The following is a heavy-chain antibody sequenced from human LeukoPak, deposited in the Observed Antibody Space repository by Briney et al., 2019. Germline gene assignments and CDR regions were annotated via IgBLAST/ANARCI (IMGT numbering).Heavy chain of an antibody. Sequence: GSLRLSCAASGFTFSSYSMNWVRQAPGKGLEWVANINQDGSEKYYVESVKGRSSISRDNAKNSLYLQMNSQRAEDTAVYYCARRLLTGYYEFWGQGTLVTVSS. CDR2: INQDGSEK. CDR3: ARRLLTGYYEF. CDR1: GFTFSSYS. J-gene: IGHJ4*02. D-gene: IGHD3-9*01. V-gene: IGHV3-7*01.